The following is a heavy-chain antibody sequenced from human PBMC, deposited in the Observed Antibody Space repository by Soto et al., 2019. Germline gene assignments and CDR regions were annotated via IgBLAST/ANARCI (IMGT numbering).Heavy chain of an antibody. CDR3: ARASFYDSSGYFPY. CDR1: GFTVSSNY. V-gene: IGHV3-53*01. J-gene: IGHJ4*02. Sequence: GLSLRLSLAASGFTVSSNYMSWVRQAPGKGLEWVSVIYSGGSTYYADSVKGRFTISRDNSKNTLYLQMNSLRAEDTAVYYCARASFYDSSGYFPYWGQGTLVTVSS. D-gene: IGHD3-22*01. CDR2: IYSGGST.